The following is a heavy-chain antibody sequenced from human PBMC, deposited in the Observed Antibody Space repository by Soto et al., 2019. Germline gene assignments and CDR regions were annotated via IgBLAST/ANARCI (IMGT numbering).Heavy chain of an antibody. D-gene: IGHD6-19*01. J-gene: IGHJ6*02. Sequence: QVQLQESGPGLVKPSETLSLTCTVSGGSISSYYWSWIRQPPGKGLEWIGYIYYSGSTNYNPSLKSRVTISVDTSKNQFSLKLSSVTAADTAVYYCVRVMVLPFIAVARTPYYYYGMDVWGQGTTVTVSS. V-gene: IGHV4-59*01. CDR2: IYYSGST. CDR3: VRVMVLPFIAVARTPYYYYGMDV. CDR1: GGSISSYY.